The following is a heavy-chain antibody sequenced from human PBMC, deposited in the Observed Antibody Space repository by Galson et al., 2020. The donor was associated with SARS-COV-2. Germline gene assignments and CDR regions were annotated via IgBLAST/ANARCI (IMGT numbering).Heavy chain of an antibody. CDR2: ISDSGTLI. Sequence: GESLKISCAASGFTFSSYAMHWVRQAPGKGLEWISYISDSGTLIYYADSVKGRFTVSRDTAKNSLYLQMNGLRDEDSALYYCARDDLGRGSYYMDVWGKGTTVTFSS. CDR3: ARDDLGRGSYYMDV. D-gene: IGHD7-27*01. V-gene: IGHV3-48*03. CDR1: GFTFSSYA. J-gene: IGHJ6*03.